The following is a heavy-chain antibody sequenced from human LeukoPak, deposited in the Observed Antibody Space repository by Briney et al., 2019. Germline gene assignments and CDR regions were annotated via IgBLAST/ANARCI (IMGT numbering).Heavy chain of an antibody. V-gene: IGHV4-59*01. J-gene: IGHJ4*02. Sequence: PSETLSLTCTVSGGSISSYYWSWIRQPPGQGLEWIGDIYYSGSTNNNPSMNRRVTISVDTSKIQFFMKLSSAAAADTAVYYCARHSSGWYPDYWGQGTLVTVSS. CDR2: IYYSGST. D-gene: IGHD6-19*01. CDR1: GGSISSYY. CDR3: ARHSSGWYPDY.